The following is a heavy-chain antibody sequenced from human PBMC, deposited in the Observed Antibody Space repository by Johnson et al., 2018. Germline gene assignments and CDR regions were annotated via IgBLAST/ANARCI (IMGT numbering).Heavy chain of an antibody. V-gene: IGHV3-7*01. CDR2: ITKDGSEK. CDR3: ARDPHGDYPPVAVES. J-gene: IGHJ3*02. CDR1: GFTFSSHW. D-gene: IGHD4-17*01. Sequence: VQLLESGGGLVQPGGSLRLSCAASGFTFSSHWMRWVRQAPGKGLEWVANITKDGSEKCYVDSVKGRVTISRDNAKNSLYLTMNSLRAEDTAVSYCARDPHGDYPPVAVESWGQGTMGTVSS.